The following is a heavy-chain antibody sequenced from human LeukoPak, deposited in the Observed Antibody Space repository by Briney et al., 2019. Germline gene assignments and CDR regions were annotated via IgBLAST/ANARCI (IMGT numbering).Heavy chain of an antibody. CDR2: IIPIFGTA. Sequence: ASVKVSCKASGGTFSSYAISWVRQALGQGLGWMGGIIPIFGTANYAQKFQGRVTITTDESTSTAYMELSSLRSEDTAVYYCARKYRGYFDYWGQGTLVTVSS. J-gene: IGHJ4*02. CDR1: GGTFSSYA. CDR3: ARKYRGYFDY. V-gene: IGHV1-69*05. D-gene: IGHD6-6*01.